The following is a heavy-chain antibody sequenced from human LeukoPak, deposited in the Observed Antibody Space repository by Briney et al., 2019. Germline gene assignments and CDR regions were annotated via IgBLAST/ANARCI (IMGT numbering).Heavy chain of an antibody. Sequence: ASVKVSCKASGYTFTSYYMHWVRQASGQGLEWMGIINPSGGSTSYAQKFQGRVTMTRDTSTSTVYMELSSLRSEDTAVYYCARDGIAVAGTRYFDLWGRGTLVTVSS. CDR1: GYTFTSYY. CDR2: INPSGGST. CDR3: ARDGIAVAGTRYFDL. V-gene: IGHV1-46*01. J-gene: IGHJ2*01. D-gene: IGHD6-19*01.